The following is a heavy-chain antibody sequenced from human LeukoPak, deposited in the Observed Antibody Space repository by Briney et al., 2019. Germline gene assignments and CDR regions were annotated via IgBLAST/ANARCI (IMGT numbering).Heavy chain of an antibody. CDR3: ARPSYGDYDPYDY. V-gene: IGHV1-2*02. D-gene: IGHD4-17*01. J-gene: IGHJ4*02. Sequence: GASVKVSCKASGYTFTGYYMHWVRQAAGQGLEWMGWINPNSGGTNYAQKFQGRVTMTRETSISTAYMELSRLRSDDTAVYYCARPSYGDYDPYDYWGQGTLVTVSS. CDR2: INPNSGGT. CDR1: GYTFTGYY.